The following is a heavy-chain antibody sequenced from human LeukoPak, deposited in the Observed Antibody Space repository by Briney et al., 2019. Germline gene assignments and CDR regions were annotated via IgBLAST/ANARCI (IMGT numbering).Heavy chain of an antibody. D-gene: IGHD1-26*01. CDR1: GFTFSNYA. Sequence: GGSLRLSCAASGFTFSNYAIHWVRQAPGKGLVWVSRINSDGSSTNYADYVKGRFTVSRDNAKNTVYLQMNSLRAEDTAVYYCARAGVGPNWFDPWGQGTLVSVSS. J-gene: IGHJ5*02. V-gene: IGHV3-74*01. CDR3: ARAGVGPNWFDP. CDR2: INSDGSST.